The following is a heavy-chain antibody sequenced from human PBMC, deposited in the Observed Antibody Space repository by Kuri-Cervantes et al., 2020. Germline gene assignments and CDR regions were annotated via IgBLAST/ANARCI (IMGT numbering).Heavy chain of an antibody. CDR3: ARPTSSWYVGQNDY. CDR2: IYPGDSDT. J-gene: IGHJ4*02. D-gene: IGHD6-13*01. V-gene: IGHV5-51*01. Sequence: KVSCKGSGYSFTNYWIGWVRQMPGKGLEWMGIIYPGDSDTRYSPSFQGQVTISADKSISTAYLQWSSLKASDTAMYYCARPTSSWYVGQNDYWGQGTLVTVSS. CDR1: GYSFTNYW.